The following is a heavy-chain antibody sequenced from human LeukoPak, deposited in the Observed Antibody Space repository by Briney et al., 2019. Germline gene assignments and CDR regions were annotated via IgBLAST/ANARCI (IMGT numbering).Heavy chain of an antibody. CDR3: MTASRSSSWPPPT. J-gene: IGHJ5*02. Sequence: GGSLRLSCAASGFTFDDYAMHWVRQAPGKGLEWVSGISWNSGSIGYADSVKGRFTISRDNAKNSLYLQMNSLRAEDTAVYYCMTASRSSSWPPPTWGQGTLVTVSS. D-gene: IGHD6-13*01. CDR1: GFTFDDYA. CDR2: ISWNSGSI. V-gene: IGHV3-9*01.